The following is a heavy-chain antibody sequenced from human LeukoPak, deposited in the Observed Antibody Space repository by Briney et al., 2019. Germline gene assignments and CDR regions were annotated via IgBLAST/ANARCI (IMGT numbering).Heavy chain of an antibody. D-gene: IGHD2-8*01. CDR2: ISYDGSHI. Sequence: PGKTLRLSCAASGLTFRNYAMHWVRQAPGKGLEWVTLISYDGSHIYYADSLQGRFTISRDNSKDTLHLQMQSQSAEDAAVYYCARDGDVDHGVGVFDYWGQGTLVTVSS. V-gene: IGHV3-30*01. CDR3: ARDGDVDHGVGVFDY. J-gene: IGHJ4*02. CDR1: GLTFRNYA.